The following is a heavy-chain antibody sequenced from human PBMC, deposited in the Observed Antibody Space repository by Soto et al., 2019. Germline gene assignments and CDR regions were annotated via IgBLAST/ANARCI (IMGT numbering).Heavy chain of an antibody. Sequence: SETLSLTCAVSGGSISSGGVSWSWSRQPPGKGLEWIGYIYHSGNTYYNPSLHGRVTISVDRSENQFSLTLDSVTAADTAVYYCARGPFHDFWTGLDYWGQGILVTVSS. CDR3: ARGPFHDFWTGLDY. CDR2: IYHSGNT. CDR1: GGSISSGGVS. J-gene: IGHJ4*02. V-gene: IGHV4-30-2*01. D-gene: IGHD3-3*01.